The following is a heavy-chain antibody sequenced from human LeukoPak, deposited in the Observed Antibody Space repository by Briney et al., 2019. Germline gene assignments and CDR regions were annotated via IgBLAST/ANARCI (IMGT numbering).Heavy chain of an antibody. J-gene: IGHJ4*02. CDR3: ARDQEYGPSDY. Sequence: ASVKVSCKASGYTFTSYDINWVRQATGQGLEWMGWMNPNSGNTGYAQKFQGRVTMTRDMSTSTVYMELSSLRSEDTAVYYCARDQEYGPSDYWGQGTLVTVSS. D-gene: IGHD6-6*01. CDR2: MNPNSGNT. CDR1: GYTFTSYD. V-gene: IGHV1-8*01.